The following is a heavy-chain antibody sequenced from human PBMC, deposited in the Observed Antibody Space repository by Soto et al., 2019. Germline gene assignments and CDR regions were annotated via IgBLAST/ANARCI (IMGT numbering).Heavy chain of an antibody. J-gene: IGHJ5*02. CDR1: GFTFSSYG. CDR2: ISYDGSNK. D-gene: IGHD6-6*01. CDR3: EKTSIAAYNWFDP. Sequence: QVQLVESGGGVVQPGRSLRLSCAASGFTFSSYGMHWVRQAPGKGLEWVAVISYDGSNKYYADSVKGRFTISRDNSKNTLYLQMNSLRAEDTAVYYCEKTSIAAYNWFDPWGQGTLVTVSS. V-gene: IGHV3-30*18.